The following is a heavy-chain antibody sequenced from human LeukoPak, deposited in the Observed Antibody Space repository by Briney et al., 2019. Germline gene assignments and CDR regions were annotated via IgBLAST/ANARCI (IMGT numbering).Heavy chain of an antibody. CDR3: ARESDGDGYNSFDY. Sequence: GGSLRLSCAASGFTFNSYAMSWVRQAPGKGLEWVSSISSSSSYIYYADSVKGRFTISRDNAKNSLYLQMNSLRAEDTAVYYCARESDGDGYNSFDYWGQGTLVTVSS. J-gene: IGHJ4*02. CDR2: ISSSSSYI. D-gene: IGHD5-24*01. CDR1: GFTFNSYA. V-gene: IGHV3-21*01.